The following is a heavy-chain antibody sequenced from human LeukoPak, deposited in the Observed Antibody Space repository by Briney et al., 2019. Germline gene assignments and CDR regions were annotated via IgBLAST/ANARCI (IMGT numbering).Heavy chain of an antibody. CDR3: ARGKGSGSRPRKLYYYYGMDV. J-gene: IGHJ6*02. D-gene: IGHD3-10*01. V-gene: IGHV4-34*01. CDR1: GGSFSGYY. CDR2: INHSGST. Sequence: SETLSLTCAVYGGSFSGYYWSWIRQPPGKGLEWIGEINHSGSTNYNPSLKSRVTISVDTSKNQFSLKLSSVTAADTAVYYCARGKGSGSRPRKLYYYYGMDVWGQGTTVTVSS.